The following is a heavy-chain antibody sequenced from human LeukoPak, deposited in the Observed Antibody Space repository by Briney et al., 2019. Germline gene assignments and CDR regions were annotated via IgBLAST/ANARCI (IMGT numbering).Heavy chain of an antibody. V-gene: IGHV1-69*13. D-gene: IGHD4-17*01. CDR1: EGTFSSYA. CDR3: ARGGPYGDYFLGMDV. J-gene: IGHJ6*02. Sequence: ASVKVSCKASEGTFSSYAISWVRQAPGQGLEWMGGIIPIFGTANYAQKFQGRVTITADESTSTAYMELSSLRSEDTAVYYCARGGPYGDYFLGMDVWGQGTTVTVSS. CDR2: IIPIFGTA.